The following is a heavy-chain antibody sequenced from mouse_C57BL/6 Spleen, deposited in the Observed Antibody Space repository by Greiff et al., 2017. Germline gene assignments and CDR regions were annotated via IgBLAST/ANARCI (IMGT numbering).Heavy chain of an antibody. D-gene: IGHD4-1*01. CDR3: ASPPTGTYWYCDV. CDR2: IDPADGET. J-gene: IGHJ1*03. CDR1: GFNIKDYY. V-gene: IGHV14-2*01. Sequence: VQLQQSGAELVKPGASVKLSCTASGFNIKDYYMHWVKQRTEQGLEWIGRIDPADGETKYTQKFQGKATITADTSSNTAYLQLSSLTSEDPAVYYCASPPTGTYWYCDVWGTGTTVTVSS.